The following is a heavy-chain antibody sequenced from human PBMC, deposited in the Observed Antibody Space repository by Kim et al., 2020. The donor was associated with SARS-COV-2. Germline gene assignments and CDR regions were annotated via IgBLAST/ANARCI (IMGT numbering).Heavy chain of an antibody. J-gene: IGHJ5*02. Sequence: SQTLSLTCAISGDSVSSDTAAWNWIRQSPSRGLEWLGRTYYRSRWYNDFPESVKSRITISVDTSKNQFSLQLKSVTPEDSAVYYCARGRRSFDRWGQGTLVTVSS. V-gene: IGHV6-1*01. CDR2: TYYRSRWYN. CDR3: ARGRRSFDR. CDR1: GDSVSSDTAA.